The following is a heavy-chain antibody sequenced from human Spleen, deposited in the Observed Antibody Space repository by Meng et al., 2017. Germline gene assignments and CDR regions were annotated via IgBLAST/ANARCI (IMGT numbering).Heavy chain of an antibody. V-gene: IGHV4-31*03. J-gene: IGHJ4*02. Sequence: QVQLQESCPGRVKPSQTLSLTCTVSGGSISSGGYYWSWIRQHPGKGLEWIGYIYYIGRTYYNPSLQSRVTISVDTFQNQFSLKLTSVTAADTAVYYCARVENGGFGDYFDYWGQGTLVTVSS. D-gene: IGHD2-8*01. CDR2: IYYIGRT. CDR1: GGSISSGGYY. CDR3: ARVENGGFGDYFDY.